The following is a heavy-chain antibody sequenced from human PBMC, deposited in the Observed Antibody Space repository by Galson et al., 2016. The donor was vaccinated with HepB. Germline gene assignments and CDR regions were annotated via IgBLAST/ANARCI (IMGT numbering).Heavy chain of an antibody. Sequence: SVKVSCKASGYTFTDYYMHWVRQAPGQGLEWMGWINPNSGATNYAQKFQGWVTMTRDQSISTAYMELPSLTSDATAIYYCATSTGYRSGWGAFDIWGQGTMVTVSS. J-gene: IGHJ3*02. CDR3: ATSTGYRSGWGAFDI. CDR1: GYTFTDYY. CDR2: INPNSGAT. D-gene: IGHD6-25*01. V-gene: IGHV1-2*04.